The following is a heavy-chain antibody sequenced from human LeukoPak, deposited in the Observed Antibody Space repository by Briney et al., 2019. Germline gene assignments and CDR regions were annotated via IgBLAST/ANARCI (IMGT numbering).Heavy chain of an antibody. D-gene: IGHD4-11*01. Sequence: GGSLRISCAASQFTFSHYGMHWVRQAPGRGLEWVAVIWNDGSTTYYADSVKGRFSISRDNSGNTLYLQMTSLRAEDTAVYYCAKDAQRGFDYSNSLEYWGQGTLVTVSS. CDR3: AKDAQRGFDYSNSLEY. J-gene: IGHJ4*02. CDR1: QFTFSHYG. CDR2: IWNDGSTT. V-gene: IGHV3-33*03.